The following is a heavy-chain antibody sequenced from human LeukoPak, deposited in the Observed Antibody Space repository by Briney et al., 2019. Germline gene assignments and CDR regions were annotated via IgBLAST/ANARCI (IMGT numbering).Heavy chain of an antibody. Sequence: PGGSLRLSCAASGFTFSSYWMHWVRQAPGKGLVWVSRIKTDGSRTSYADSVKGRFTISRDNAKNSLYLQLNSLRAEDTAVYYCARSLVVGATYPYHWGQGTLVTVSS. D-gene: IGHD1-26*01. CDR3: ARSLVVGATYPYH. CDR1: GFTFSSYW. CDR2: IKTDGSRT. J-gene: IGHJ5*02. V-gene: IGHV3-74*01.